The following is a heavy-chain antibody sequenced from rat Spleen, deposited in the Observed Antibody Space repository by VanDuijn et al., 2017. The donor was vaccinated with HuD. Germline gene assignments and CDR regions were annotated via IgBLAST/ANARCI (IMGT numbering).Heavy chain of an antibody. D-gene: IGHD1-5*01. J-gene: IGHJ4*01. CDR3: TRLWNRYNSYYYVMDA. CDR1: GFTFSNYD. CDR2: ISYDGGIT. V-gene: IGHV5-25*01. Sequence: EVQLVESGGGLVQPGRSMKLSCAASGFTFSNYDMAWVRQAPKKGLEWVAYISYDGGITYYRDSVKGRFTISRDNAKSTLYLQMDSLRSEDTATYYCTRLWNRYNSYYYVMDAWGQGASVTVSS.